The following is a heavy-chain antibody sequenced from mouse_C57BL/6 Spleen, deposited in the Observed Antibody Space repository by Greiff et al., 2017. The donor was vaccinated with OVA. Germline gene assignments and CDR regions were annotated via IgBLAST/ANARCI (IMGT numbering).Heavy chain of an antibody. CDR3: TRRRGYDYDEVYYFDY. V-gene: IGHV1-15*01. CDR1: GYTFTDYE. D-gene: IGHD2-4*01. CDR2: IDPETGGT. Sequence: QVQLKQSGAELVRPGASVTLSCKASGYTFTDYEMHWVKQTPVHGLEWIGAIDPETGGTAYNQKFKGKAILTADKSSSTAYMELRSLTSEDSAVYYCTRRRGYDYDEVYYFDYWGQGTTLTVSS. J-gene: IGHJ2*01.